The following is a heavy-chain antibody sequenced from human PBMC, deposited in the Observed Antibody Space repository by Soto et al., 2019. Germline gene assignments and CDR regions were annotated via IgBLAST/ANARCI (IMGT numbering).Heavy chain of an antibody. Sequence: EVQLLESGGGLEQPGGSLRLSCAASGFTFSRYAMTWVRQAPGKGLEWVSAISGSGGSTYYADSVKGRFTISRDNSKNTLYLQMNSLRVEDTAVYYCAKAYSNHAYFYYGLDVWGHGTTVTVSS. CDR3: AKAYSNHAYFYYGLDV. CDR1: GFTFSRYA. J-gene: IGHJ6*02. V-gene: IGHV3-23*01. CDR2: ISGSGGST. D-gene: IGHD4-4*01.